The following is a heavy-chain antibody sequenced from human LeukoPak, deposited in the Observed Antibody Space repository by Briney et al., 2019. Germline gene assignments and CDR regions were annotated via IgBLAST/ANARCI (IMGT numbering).Heavy chain of an antibody. V-gene: IGHV3-30*03. D-gene: IGHD3-10*01. J-gene: IGHJ3*02. CDR2: ISYDGSNK. Sequence: GGSLRLSCAASGFTFSSYGMHWVRQAPGKGLEWVAVISYDGSNKYYADSVKGRFTISRDNAKNSLYLQMNSLRAEDTAVYYCARDRVLDIWGQGTMVTVSS. CDR1: GFTFSSYG. CDR3: ARDRVLDI.